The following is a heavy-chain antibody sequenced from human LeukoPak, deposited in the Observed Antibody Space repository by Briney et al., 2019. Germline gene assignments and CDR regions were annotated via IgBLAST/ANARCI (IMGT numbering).Heavy chain of an antibody. Sequence: SETLSLTCAVYGGSFSGYYWSWIRQPPGKGLEWIGEINHSGSTNYNPSLKSRVTISVDTSKNQFSLKLSSVTAADTAVYYCARRFRFGVVIPFDYWGQGTLVTVSS. CDR1: GGSFSGYY. V-gene: IGHV4-34*01. CDR2: INHSGST. CDR3: ARRFRFGVVIPFDY. J-gene: IGHJ4*02. D-gene: IGHD3-3*01.